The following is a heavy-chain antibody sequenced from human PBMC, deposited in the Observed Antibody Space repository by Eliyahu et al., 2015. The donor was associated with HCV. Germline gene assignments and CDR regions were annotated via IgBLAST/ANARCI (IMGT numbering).Heavy chain of an antibody. Sequence: GGGLVQPGGSLRLSCAASGFTFSSYWMHWVRQAPGKGLVWVSRINSDGSSTRYADSVKGRFTISRDDAKNTLYLQVNSLRAEDTAMYYCARGIRGSRAFDIWGQGTMVTVSS. V-gene: IGHV3-74*01. CDR2: INSDGSST. CDR3: ARGIRGSRAFDI. D-gene: IGHD1-26*01. CDR1: GFTFSSYW. J-gene: IGHJ3*02.